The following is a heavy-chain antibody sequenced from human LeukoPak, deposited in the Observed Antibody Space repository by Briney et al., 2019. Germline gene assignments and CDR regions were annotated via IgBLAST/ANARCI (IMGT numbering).Heavy chain of an antibody. CDR2: ISGSGGST. Sequence: GGSLRLSCAASGFTFSSYAMSWVRQAPGKGLEWVSAISGSGGSTYYADSVKGRFTISRDNAKNSLYLQMNSLRAEDTAVYYCARDTVVGATTRTDYWGQGTLVTVSS. J-gene: IGHJ4*02. D-gene: IGHD1-26*01. CDR3: ARDTVVGATTRTDY. CDR1: GFTFSSYA. V-gene: IGHV3-23*01.